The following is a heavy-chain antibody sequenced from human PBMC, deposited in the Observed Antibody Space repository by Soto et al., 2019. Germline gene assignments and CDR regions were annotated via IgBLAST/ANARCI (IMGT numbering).Heavy chain of an antibody. CDR2: ISGSGGST. D-gene: IGHD3-9*01. Sequence: GGSLRLSCAASGFTFSSYAMSWVRQAPGKGLEWVSAISGSGGSTYYADSVKGRFTISRDNSKNTLYLQMNSLRAEDTAVYYCAKDVRYFYWLQGPSYFDYWGQGTLVTVSS. J-gene: IGHJ4*02. CDR1: GFTFSSYA. V-gene: IGHV3-23*01. CDR3: AKDVRYFYWLQGPSYFDY.